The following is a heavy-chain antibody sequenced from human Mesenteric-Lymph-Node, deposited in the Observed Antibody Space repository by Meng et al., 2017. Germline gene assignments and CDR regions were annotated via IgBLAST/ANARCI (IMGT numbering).Heavy chain of an antibody. Sequence: QVQLQESGPGLVKPSQILSRTCTVSGGSISSGDYYWSWIRQPPGKGLEWIGYIYYSGSKYYNQSLKSRVTISIDTSKNQFSLKLTSVTAADTAVYFCARTNYGDYNWFDPWGQGTLVTVSS. CDR3: ARTNYGDYNWFDP. CDR2: IYYSGSK. CDR1: GGSISSGDYY. D-gene: IGHD4-17*01. J-gene: IGHJ5*02. V-gene: IGHV4-30-4*01.